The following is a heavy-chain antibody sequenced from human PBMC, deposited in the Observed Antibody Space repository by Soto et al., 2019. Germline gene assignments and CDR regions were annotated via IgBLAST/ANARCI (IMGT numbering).Heavy chain of an antibody. D-gene: IGHD6-19*01. V-gene: IGHV3-30-3*01. CDR1: GFTFSSYA. CDR3: ARERIAVAGTYYYYGMDV. CDR2: ISYDGSNK. Sequence: PGGSLRLSCAASGFTFSSYAMHWVRQAPGKGLEWVAVISYDGSNKYHADSVKGRFTISRDNSKNTLYLQMNSLRAEDTAVYYCARERIAVAGTYYYYGMDVWGQGTTVTVSS. J-gene: IGHJ6*02.